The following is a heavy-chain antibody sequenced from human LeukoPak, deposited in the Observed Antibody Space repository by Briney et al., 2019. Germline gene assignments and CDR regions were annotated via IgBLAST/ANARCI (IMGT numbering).Heavy chain of an antibody. V-gene: IGHV3-23*01. Sequence: GGSLRLSCAASGFTFSSYAMSWVRQAPGKGLEWVSAISGSGGSTYYADSVKGRFTISRDNSKSTLYLQMNSLRAEDTAVYYCAKSLTMVRGVLGNWFDPWGQGTLVTVSS. CDR1: GFTFSSYA. J-gene: IGHJ5*02. D-gene: IGHD3-10*01. CDR3: AKSLTMVRGVLGNWFDP. CDR2: ISGSGGST.